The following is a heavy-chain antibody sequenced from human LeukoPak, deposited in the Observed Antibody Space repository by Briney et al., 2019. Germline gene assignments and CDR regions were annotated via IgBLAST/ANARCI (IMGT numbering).Heavy chain of an antibody. J-gene: IGHJ4*02. CDR1: GDSISSSSYY. CDR3: ARVRIQLWSYYFDY. V-gene: IGHV4-39*07. CDR2: IYYSGST. D-gene: IGHD5-18*01. Sequence: SETLSLTCTVSGDSISSSSYYWGWIRQTPGKGLEWIGSIYYSGSTYYNPSLKSRVTISVDTSKNQFSLKLSAVTAADTAVYYCARVRIQLWSYYFDYWGQGTLVTVSS.